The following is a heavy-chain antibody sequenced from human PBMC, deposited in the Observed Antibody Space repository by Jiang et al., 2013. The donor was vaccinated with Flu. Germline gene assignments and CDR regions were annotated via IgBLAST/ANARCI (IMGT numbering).Heavy chain of an antibody. D-gene: IGHD3-9*01. CDR3: ARDKYGLLTGYDPDY. Sequence: GAEVKKPGSSVKVSCKTSGGTFSSYPIGWVRQAPGQGLEWMGWISAYSGNTNYVQKLQGRVTMTTDTSTSTAYMELRSLRSDDTAVYYCARDKYGLLTGYDPDYWGQGTLVTVSS. CDR1: GGTFSSYP. V-gene: IGHV1-18*01. J-gene: IGHJ4*02. CDR2: ISAYSGNT.